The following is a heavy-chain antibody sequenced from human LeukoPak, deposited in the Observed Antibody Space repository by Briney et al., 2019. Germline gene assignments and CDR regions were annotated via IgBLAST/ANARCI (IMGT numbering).Heavy chain of an antibody. CDR3: ARVVWDSSGYYIDF. D-gene: IGHD3-22*01. J-gene: IGHJ4*02. V-gene: IGHV3-9*01. Sequence: PGRSLRLSCAASGFRFDDYAMHWVRQFPGRGLECVSGISWNSGRIGYVVSVKGRFTISRDNGKNSLSLQMNSLRAEDTAVYYCARVVWDSSGYYIDFWGQGTLVTVSS. CDR2: ISWNSGRI. CDR1: GFRFDDYA.